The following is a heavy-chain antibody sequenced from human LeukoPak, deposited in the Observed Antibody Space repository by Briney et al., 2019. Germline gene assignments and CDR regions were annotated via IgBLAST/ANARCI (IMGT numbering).Heavy chain of an antibody. CDR3: ARRTGFLFGMDV. J-gene: IGHJ6*02. D-gene: IGHD6-19*01. Sequence: PGESLNISCKGSGYSFTNYWITWVRQMPGKGLEWMGKIDPSDSYTNYSPSFQGHVTISADKSISTAYLQWSSLKASDTAMYYCARRTGFLFGMDVWGQGTPVTVSS. CDR1: GYSFTNYW. CDR2: IDPSDSYT. V-gene: IGHV5-10-1*01.